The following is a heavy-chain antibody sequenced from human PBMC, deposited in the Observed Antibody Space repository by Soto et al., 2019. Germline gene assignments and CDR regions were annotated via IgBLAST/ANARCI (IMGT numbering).Heavy chain of an antibody. D-gene: IGHD1-26*01. Sequence: GGSLRLSCAACGFTVSDNYMSWVRQAPGKGLEWVSAIYSGGSTYYTDSVKGRFTISRDNSKNTLYLQMNSLRGEDTAVFYCVRASGSRFFDYWGQGTLVTVSS. V-gene: IGHV3-53*01. CDR2: IYSGGST. J-gene: IGHJ4*02. CDR1: GFTVSDNY. CDR3: VRASGSRFFDY.